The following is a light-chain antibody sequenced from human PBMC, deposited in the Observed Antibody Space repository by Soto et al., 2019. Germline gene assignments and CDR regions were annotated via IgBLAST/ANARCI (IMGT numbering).Light chain of an antibody. V-gene: IGKV1-5*01. J-gene: IGKJ1*01. CDR2: DAS. Sequence: IQMTQSPSTLSASIGDRVTITCRASQSINNRLAWYQQMPGKAPNLLIYDASILESGVPSRFRGSGSETEFTLTISGLQPDDFATYYCQQFIDGWTFGQGTKVEIK. CDR1: QSINNR. CDR3: QQFIDGWT.